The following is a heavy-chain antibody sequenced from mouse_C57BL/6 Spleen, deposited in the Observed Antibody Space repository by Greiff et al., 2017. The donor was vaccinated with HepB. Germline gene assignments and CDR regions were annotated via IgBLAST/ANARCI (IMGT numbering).Heavy chain of an antibody. V-gene: IGHV15-2*01. CDR3: ARRGDSAGYDY. CDR2: ILPSIGRT. CDR1: DSEVFPIAY. Sequence: QVQLQQSGSELRSPGSSVKLSCKDFDSEVFPIAYMSWVRQKPGHGFEWIGGILPSIGRTIYGEKFEDKATLDADTLSNTAYLELNSLTSEYSAIYDCARRGDSAGYDYWGQGTTLTVSS. D-gene: IGHD3-2*02. J-gene: IGHJ2*01.